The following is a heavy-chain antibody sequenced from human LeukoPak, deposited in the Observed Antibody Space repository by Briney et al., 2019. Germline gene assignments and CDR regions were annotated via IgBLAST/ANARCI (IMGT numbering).Heavy chain of an antibody. V-gene: IGHV3-74*01. D-gene: IGHD3-16*02. J-gene: IGHJ4*02. CDR2: ISPDGRDT. CDR3: ARGTRLGELSLVTY. CDR1: GFAFSTYW. Sequence: GGSLRLSCAASGFAFSTYWMHWVRQAPGKGPVWVSRISPDGRDTIYADSVKGRFTMSRDNDKNTLYLQLNSLRAEDTAVYYCARGTRLGELSLVTYWGQGTLVTVSS.